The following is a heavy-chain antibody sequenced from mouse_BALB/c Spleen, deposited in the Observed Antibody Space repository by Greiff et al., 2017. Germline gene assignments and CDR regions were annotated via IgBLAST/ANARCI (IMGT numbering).Heavy chain of an antibody. V-gene: IGHV5-6*01. Sequence: VQLMESGGDLVQPGGSLKLSCAASGFTFSSYGMSWVRQTPDKRLELVATISSGGSYTYYPDSVKGRFTISRYNAKNTLYLQMSSLKSEDPTMYYSARQERSRLYFDYWGQGTTLTVSS. J-gene: IGHJ2*01. CDR1: GFTFSSYG. D-gene: IGHD3-2*02. CDR3: ARQERSRLYFDY. CDR2: ISSGGSYT.